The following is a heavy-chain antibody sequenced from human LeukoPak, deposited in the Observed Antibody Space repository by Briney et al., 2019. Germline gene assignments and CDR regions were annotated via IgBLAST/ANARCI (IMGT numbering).Heavy chain of an antibody. J-gene: IGHJ4*02. CDR2: IYYSGST. CDR1: GGSISSYY. D-gene: IGHD2-8*01. V-gene: IGHV4-59*01. Sequence: PSETLSLTCTVSGGSISSYYWNWIRQPPGKGLEWIGYIYYSGSTNYNPSLKSRVTISVDTSKNQFSLKLSSVTAADTAVYYCARASKYRRYCTNGVCYTHTFDYWGQGTLVTVSS. CDR3: ARASKYRRYCTNGVCYTHTFDY.